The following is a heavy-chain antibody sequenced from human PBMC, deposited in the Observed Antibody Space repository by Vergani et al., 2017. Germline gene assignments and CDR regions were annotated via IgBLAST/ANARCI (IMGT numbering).Heavy chain of an antibody. CDR2: ISARYPST. Sequence: EVQLLQSGGGVIQPGGSVRLSCAASGFTFSACPMTWVRQAPGKGLEWVSAISARYPSTYYADSVKGRFTISRDNSKNMLYLQMNSLRAEDTAVYYCARLFXDTTPYLQGGYDCWGQGTLVSVSS. V-gene: IGHV3-23*01. J-gene: IGHJ4*02. CDR1: GFTFSACP. D-gene: IGHD2-15*01. CDR3: ARLFXDTTPYLQGGYDC.